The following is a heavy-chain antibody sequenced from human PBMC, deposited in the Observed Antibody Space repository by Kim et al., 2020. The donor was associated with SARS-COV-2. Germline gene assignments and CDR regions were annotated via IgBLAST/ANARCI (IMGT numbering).Heavy chain of an antibody. Sequence: GGSLRLSCITFVFSFSTNAMNWVRLAPGKGLVWVSVIIGTGVDNYYAESVKGRFTISRVISKITLYLQMNDLRVEDMAIYYCSKDLWVFSANDHCGQGTL. CDR1: VFSFSTNA. CDR2: IIGTGVDN. CDR3: SKDLWVFSANDH. V-gene: IGHV3-23*01. D-gene: IGHD2-21*01. J-gene: IGHJ4*02.